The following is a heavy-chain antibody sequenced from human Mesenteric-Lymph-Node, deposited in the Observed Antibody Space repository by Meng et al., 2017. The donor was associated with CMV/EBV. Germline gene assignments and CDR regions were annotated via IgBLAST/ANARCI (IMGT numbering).Heavy chain of an antibody. J-gene: IGHJ6*02. V-gene: IGHV3-21*01. Sequence: GEFLKISCAASGFTFSNYAMSWVRQAPGKGLEWVSSISSSSSYIYYADSVKGRFTISRDNAKNSLYLQMNSLRAEDTAVYYCARDDKSTYGMDVWGQGTTVTVSS. D-gene: IGHD3-22*01. CDR3: ARDDKSTYGMDV. CDR2: ISSSSSYI. CDR1: GFTFSNYA.